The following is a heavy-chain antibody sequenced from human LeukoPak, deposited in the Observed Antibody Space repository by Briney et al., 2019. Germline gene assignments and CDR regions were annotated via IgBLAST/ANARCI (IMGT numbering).Heavy chain of an antibody. J-gene: IGHJ3*02. Sequence: PSETLSLTCAVSGDSFSSHYWTWIRLSPGTGLEWIGYISHIGRTNYNPSLKSRVTISIDTSKNQFSLKLRSVTAADTAVYYCARDLVTVTKGFDIWGQGTMVSVSS. CDR2: ISHIGRT. CDR3: ARDLVTVTKGFDI. D-gene: IGHD4-17*01. CDR1: GDSFSSHY. V-gene: IGHV4-59*11.